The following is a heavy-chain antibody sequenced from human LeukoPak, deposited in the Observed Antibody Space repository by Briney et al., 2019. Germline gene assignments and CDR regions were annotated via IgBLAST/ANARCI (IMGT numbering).Heavy chain of an antibody. J-gene: IGHJ4*02. D-gene: IGHD6-13*01. V-gene: IGHV3-30-3*01. CDR2: ISYDGSNK. CDR1: RFTFSSYS. Sequence: GGSLRLSCAASRFTFSSYSMNWVRQAPGKGLEWVAVISYDGSNKFYADSVKGRFTVSRDNSKNTLSLEMNSLRAEDTAVYYCARDRGADITAAGTFDYWAQGTLVTVSS. CDR3: ARDRGADITAAGTFDY.